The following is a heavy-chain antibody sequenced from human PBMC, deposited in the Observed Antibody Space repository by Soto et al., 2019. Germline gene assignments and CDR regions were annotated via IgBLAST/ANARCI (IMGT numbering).Heavy chain of an antibody. J-gene: IGHJ6*02. CDR1: GYTFTGYY. V-gene: IGHV1-2*04. Sequence: ASVKVSCKASGYTFTGYYMHWVRQAPGQGLEWMGWINPNSGGTTYAQKFQGWVTMTRDTSTSTAYRELSRLRSDDTAGYYCARDGWEMATIMSYYYGLDVWGQGTTVTVSS. CDR2: INPNSGGT. D-gene: IGHD5-12*01. CDR3: ARDGWEMATIMSYYYGLDV.